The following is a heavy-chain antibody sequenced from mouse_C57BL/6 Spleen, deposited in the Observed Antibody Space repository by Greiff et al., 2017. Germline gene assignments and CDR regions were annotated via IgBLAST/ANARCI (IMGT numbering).Heavy chain of an antibody. CDR3: ARGGNYDYDASCFAY. CDR2: ISSGSSYT. V-gene: IGHV5-6*01. Sequence: EVKLVESGGDLVKPGGSLKLSCAASGFTFSSYGMSWVRQTPDKRLEWVATISSGSSYTYYPDSVKGRFTISRDNAKNPLYLQVSSLTSEDTAMYYCARGGNYDYDASCFAYWGQGTLVTVSA. CDR1: GFTFSSYG. J-gene: IGHJ3*01. D-gene: IGHD2-4*01.